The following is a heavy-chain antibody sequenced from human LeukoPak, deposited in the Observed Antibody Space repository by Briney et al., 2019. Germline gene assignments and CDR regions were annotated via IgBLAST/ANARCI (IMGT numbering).Heavy chain of an antibody. CDR2: IYPGDSDT. D-gene: IGHD3-22*01. CDR1: GYSFTNYW. V-gene: IGHV5-51*01. Sequence: KNRESLMISCEGSGYSFTNYWIGWVRQVPGKGLEWMGIIYPGDSDTRYSPSFQGQVTISADKSISTAYLQWSSLKASDTAMYYCARGVVHTTLAPTSIDCWGQGTLVTVSS. J-gene: IGHJ4*02. CDR3: ARGVVHTTLAPTSIDC.